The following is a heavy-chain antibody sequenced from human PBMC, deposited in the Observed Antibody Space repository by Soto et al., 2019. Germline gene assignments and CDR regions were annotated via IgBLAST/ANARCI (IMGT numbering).Heavy chain of an antibody. CDR1: GFTFSSSA. CDR3: ARCTVDTIVTSGWCHYLDP. Sequence: VQLLDSGGGLVQPGGSLRLSCAASGFTFSSSAMSWVRQAPGKGLKWVSAVSGSGGTTYYADSVRGRFTISRDNSKNTLYLQMNSLRAEDTAIYFCARCTVDTIVTSGWCHYLDPWGQGTLVTVSS. D-gene: IGHD6-19*01. J-gene: IGHJ5*02. V-gene: IGHV3-23*01. CDR2: VSGSGGTT.